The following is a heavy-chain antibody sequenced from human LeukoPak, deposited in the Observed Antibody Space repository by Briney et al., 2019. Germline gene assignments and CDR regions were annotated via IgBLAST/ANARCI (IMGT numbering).Heavy chain of an antibody. J-gene: IGHJ4*02. CDR3: ARIPYYYGSGSYYRGYFDY. CDR1: GGSISSYY. D-gene: IGHD3-10*01. V-gene: IGHV4-34*01. CDR2: INHSGST. Sequence: SETLSLTCPVSGGSISSYYWSWIRQPPGKGLEWIGEINHSGSTNYNPSLKSRVTISVDTSKNQFSLKLSSVTAADTAVYYCARIPYYYGSGSYYRGYFDYWGQGTLVTVSS.